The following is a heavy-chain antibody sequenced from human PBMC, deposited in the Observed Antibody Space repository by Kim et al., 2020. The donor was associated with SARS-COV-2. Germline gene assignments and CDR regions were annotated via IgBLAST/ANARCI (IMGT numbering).Heavy chain of an antibody. V-gene: IGHV4-39*01. J-gene: IGHJ3*02. CDR2: IYYSGST. D-gene: IGHD3-10*01. Sequence: SETLSLTYTVSGGSISSSSYYWGWIRQPPGKGLEWIGSIYYSGSTYYNPSLKSRVTISVDTSKNQFSLKLSSVTAADTAVYYCARLGILWFGELLPFDAFDIWGQGTMVTVSS. CDR3: ARLGILWFGELLPFDAFDI. CDR1: GGSISSSSYY.